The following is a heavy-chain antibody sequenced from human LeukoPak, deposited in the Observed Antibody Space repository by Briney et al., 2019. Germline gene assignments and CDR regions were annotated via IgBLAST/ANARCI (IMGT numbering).Heavy chain of an antibody. V-gene: IGHV4-34*01. D-gene: IGHD2-2*01. Sequence: SETLSLTCAAYGGSFSGYYWSWIRQPPGKGLEWIREINHSGSTNYNPSLKSRVTISVDTSNNQLSLKVNSVTAADTAMYYCVKSNSRYQPWTLDIWGRGTMVTVSS. J-gene: IGHJ3*02. CDR3: VKSNSRYQPWTLDI. CDR1: GGSFSGYY. CDR2: INHSGST.